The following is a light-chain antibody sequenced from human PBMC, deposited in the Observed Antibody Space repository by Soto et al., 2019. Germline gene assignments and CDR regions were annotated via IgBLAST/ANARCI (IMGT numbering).Light chain of an antibody. J-gene: IGLJ1*01. CDR2: EDN. Sequence: NFMLTQPHSVSESPGKTVTISCTRSSGSIASNYVQWYQQRPGSAPTTVIYEDNQRPSGVPDRFSGSIDSSSNSASLTISGLKTEDEADYYCQSYDSSKPGVFGTGTKVTVL. CDR1: SGSIASNY. V-gene: IGLV6-57*04. CDR3: QSYDSSKPGV.